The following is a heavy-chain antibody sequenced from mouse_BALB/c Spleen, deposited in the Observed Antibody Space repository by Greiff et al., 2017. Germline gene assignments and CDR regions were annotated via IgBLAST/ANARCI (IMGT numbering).Heavy chain of an antibody. CDR2: IYPGGGYT. CDR3: GRYGYEAMDY. CDR1: GYTFTNYW. J-gene: IGHJ4*01. V-gene: IGHV1-63*02. Sequence: QVQLQQSGAELVRPGTSVKISCTASGYTFTNYWLGWVKQRPGHGLEWIGDIYPGGGYTNYNEKFKGKATLAADTSSSTAYMQLSSLTSEDSAVLFWGRYGYEAMDYWGQGTSVTVSS. D-gene: IGHD1-2*01.